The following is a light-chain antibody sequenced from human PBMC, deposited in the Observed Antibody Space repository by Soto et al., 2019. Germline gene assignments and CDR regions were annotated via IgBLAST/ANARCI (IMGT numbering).Light chain of an antibody. Sequence: DIQMSQSPSSLSASVGDRVTISCRASQSIATYLSWYQHRPGKAPKLLIYAASTLQTGVPSRFSGSGFGTDFTRTISNLQPEDFATYYCQQSYSTLALTFGGGTKLEI. CDR1: QSIATY. V-gene: IGKV1-39*01. CDR2: AAS. J-gene: IGKJ4*01. CDR3: QQSYSTLALT.